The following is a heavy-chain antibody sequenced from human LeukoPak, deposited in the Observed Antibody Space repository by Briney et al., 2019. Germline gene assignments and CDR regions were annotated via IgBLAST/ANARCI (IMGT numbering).Heavy chain of an antibody. CDR1: GYTFTGYY. V-gene: IGHV1-2*02. Sequence: ASVKVSCKASGYTFTGYYMHWVRQAPGQGLEWMGWINPNSGGTNYAQKFQGRVTMTRDTSISTAYMELSRLRSDDTAVYYCARDSQSYSSSWPGYYMDVWGRGTTVTISS. CDR3: ARDSQSYSSSWPGYYMDV. CDR2: INPNSGGT. D-gene: IGHD6-13*01. J-gene: IGHJ6*03.